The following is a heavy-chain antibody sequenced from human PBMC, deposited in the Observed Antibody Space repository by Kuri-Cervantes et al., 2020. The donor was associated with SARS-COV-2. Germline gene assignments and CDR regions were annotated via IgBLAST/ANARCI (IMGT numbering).Heavy chain of an antibody. V-gene: IGHV3-15*01. CDR1: GFTFSNAW. J-gene: IGHJ6*02. Sequence: GESLKISCAASGFTFSNAWMSWVRQAPGKGLEWVGCIKSKSDGGTTDDAAPVKGRFTISRDDSKNTLYLQMNSLKDEDTDVYYCTTAYDILTGPSTYYYYGMDVWGQGPTVTVSS. CDR3: TTAYDILTGPSTYYYYGMDV. D-gene: IGHD3-9*01. CDR2: IKSKSDGGTT.